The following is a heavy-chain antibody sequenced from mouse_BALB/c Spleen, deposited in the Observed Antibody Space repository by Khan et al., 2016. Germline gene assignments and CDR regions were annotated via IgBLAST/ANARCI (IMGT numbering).Heavy chain of an antibody. Sequence: EVQLQESGPGLVKPSQSLSLTCSVTGYSITSGYYWNWIRQFPGNNLEWMGYISYDGSNNYNPSLKNRISIARDTSKNQFFLKLNSVTTEDPATYYCARLRRVYAMDYWGQGTSVTVSS. CDR2: ISYDGSN. D-gene: IGHD2-12*01. CDR3: ARLRRVYAMDY. CDR1: GYSITSGYY. V-gene: IGHV3-6*02. J-gene: IGHJ4*01.